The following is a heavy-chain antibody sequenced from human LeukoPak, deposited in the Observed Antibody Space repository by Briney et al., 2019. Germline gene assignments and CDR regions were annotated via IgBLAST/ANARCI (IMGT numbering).Heavy chain of an antibody. Sequence: SETLSLTCTVSGGSVSVQYWSLVRQPPGKGLEWIGCINYSGSTSSNPSLKGRVTMSVDTSKNQFSLKLSSVTAADTAVYYCVSDKGWLQFDSRGQGTLVSVSS. D-gene: IGHD5-24*01. CDR2: INYSGST. CDR1: GGSVSVQY. J-gene: IGHJ4*02. V-gene: IGHV4-59*02. CDR3: VSDKGWLQFDS.